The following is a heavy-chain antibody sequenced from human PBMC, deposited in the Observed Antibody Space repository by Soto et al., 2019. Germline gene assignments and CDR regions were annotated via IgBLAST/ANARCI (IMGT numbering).Heavy chain of an antibody. CDR3: ARGGWRQIDY. CDR1: GGSIGSYY. V-gene: IGHV4-59*08. J-gene: IGHJ4*02. Sequence: QVQLQESGPGLVKPSETLSLTCSVSGGSIGSYYWSWIRQPPGKGLEWIGYIYYSGSTNYNPSLEXRVTISGDTSKNQFSLKLSSVTAADTAVYYCARGGWRQIDYWGQGTLVTVSS. D-gene: IGHD3-3*01. CDR2: IYYSGST.